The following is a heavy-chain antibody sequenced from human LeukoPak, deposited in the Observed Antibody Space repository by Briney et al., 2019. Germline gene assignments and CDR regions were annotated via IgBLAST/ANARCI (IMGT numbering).Heavy chain of an antibody. J-gene: IGHJ5*02. CDR1: GYTFTDYD. CDR2: INPNSGGT. D-gene: IGHD2-2*01. CDR3: ARGGWSLGYCSSSSCLDWFDP. V-gene: IGHV1-2*02. Sequence: GASVKVSCKASGYTFTDYDMHWVRQAPGQGLEWMGWINPNSGGTNYAQKFQGRVTMTRDTAISTAYMELSRLRSDDTALYYCARGGWSLGYCSSSSCLDWFDPWGQGTLVTVSS.